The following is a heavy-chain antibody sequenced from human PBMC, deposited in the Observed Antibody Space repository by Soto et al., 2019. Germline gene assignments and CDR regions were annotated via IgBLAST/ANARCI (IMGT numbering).Heavy chain of an antibody. CDR2: IYYSGST. CDR1: GGSISSSSYY. CDR3: ARHVFWSGYYRWYYFDY. D-gene: IGHD3-3*01. J-gene: IGHJ4*02. V-gene: IGHV4-39*01. Sequence: QLQLQESGPGLVKPSETLSLTCTVSGGSISSSSYYWGWIRQPPGKGLEWIGSIYYSGSTYYNPSLKSRVTISVDTSKNQFSLKLSSVTAADTAVYYCARHVFWSGYYRWYYFDYWGQGTLVTVSS.